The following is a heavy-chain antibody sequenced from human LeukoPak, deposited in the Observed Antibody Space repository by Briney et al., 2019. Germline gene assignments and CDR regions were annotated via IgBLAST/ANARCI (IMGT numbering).Heavy chain of an antibody. CDR1: GFTFSNAW. CDR3: TTDPEPRYSYGYRVDY. CDR2: IKSKTDGGTT. J-gene: IGHJ4*02. V-gene: IGHV3-15*01. Sequence: GGSLRLSCAASGFTFSNAWMSWVRQAPGKGLEWVGRIKSKTDGGTTDYAAPVKGRFTIPRDDSKNTLYLQMNSLKTEDTAVYYCTTDPEPRYSYGYRVDYWGQGTLVTVSS. D-gene: IGHD5-18*01.